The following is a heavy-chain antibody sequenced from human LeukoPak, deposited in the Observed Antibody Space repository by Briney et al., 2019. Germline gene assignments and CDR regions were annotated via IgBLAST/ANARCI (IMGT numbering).Heavy chain of an antibody. CDR3: ARDQLSRGVWFDP. Sequence: ASVKVSCKASGYTFTNYAISWVRQAPGQGLEWVGWISAYNGNTNYAQKLQGRVTMTTDTSTSTAYMELRSLRSDDTAVYYCARDQLSRGVWFDPWGQGTLVTVSS. V-gene: IGHV1-18*01. CDR1: GYTFTNYA. J-gene: IGHJ5*02. CDR2: ISAYNGNT. D-gene: IGHD1-1*01.